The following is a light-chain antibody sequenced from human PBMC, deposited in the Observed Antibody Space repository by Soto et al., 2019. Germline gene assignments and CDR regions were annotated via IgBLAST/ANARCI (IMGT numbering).Light chain of an antibody. CDR1: QGITSY. J-gene: IGKJ4*01. CDR2: SAS. V-gene: IGKV1-9*01. CDR3: QQFNSYPLT. Sequence: DIQLTQSPSFLSESVGDRVTITCRASQGITSYLAWYQQKPGKAPKLLIYSASTLRSGVPSRFSGSGSGTYFTLTISSLQPEDSATYYCQQFNSYPLTFGGGTKVEIK.